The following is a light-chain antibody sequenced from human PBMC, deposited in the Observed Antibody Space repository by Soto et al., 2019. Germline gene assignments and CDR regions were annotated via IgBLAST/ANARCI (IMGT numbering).Light chain of an antibody. V-gene: IGLV1-40*01. CDR3: QSYASSLSAVV. J-gene: IGLJ2*01. CDR2: GNS. CDR1: SSNIGAGYD. Sequence: QSVLTQPPSVTGAPGQRVTISCTGSSSNIGAGYDVHWYQQLPGTAPKLFIYGNSNRPSGVPDRFSGSKSGTSASLALTGLQAEDEADYYCQSYASSLSAVVFGGGTKLTVL.